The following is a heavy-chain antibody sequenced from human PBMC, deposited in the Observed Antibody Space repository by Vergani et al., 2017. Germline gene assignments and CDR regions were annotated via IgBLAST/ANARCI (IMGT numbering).Heavy chain of an antibody. J-gene: IGHJ4*02. V-gene: IGHV4-34*01. CDR1: GGSFSGYY. Sequence: QVQLQQWGAGLLKPSETLSLTCAVYGGSFSGYYWSWIRQPPGKGLEWIGEINHSGSTNYNPSHKSRVTISVDTSKNHFSLKLCSVTAGDTAVYYCGRGHLWLGRFDYWGQGTLVTVSS. CDR2: INHSGST. D-gene: IGHD6-19*01. CDR3: GRGHLWLGRFDY.